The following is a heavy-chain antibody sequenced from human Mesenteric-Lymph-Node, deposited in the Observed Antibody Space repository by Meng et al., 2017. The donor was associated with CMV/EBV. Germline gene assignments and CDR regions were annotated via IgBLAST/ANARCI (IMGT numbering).Heavy chain of an antibody. Sequence: ASVKVSCKASGYTFTGYYIHWVRQAPGQGLEWMGWINPNSGGTNYAQKFQGRVTMTRDTSISTAYMDLSRLRSDDTAVYYCARDHMTLWWHWGQGTLVTVSS. D-gene: IGHD4/OR15-4a*01. J-gene: IGHJ4*02. V-gene: IGHV1-2*02. CDR1: GYTFTGYY. CDR2: INPNSGGT. CDR3: ARDHMTLWWH.